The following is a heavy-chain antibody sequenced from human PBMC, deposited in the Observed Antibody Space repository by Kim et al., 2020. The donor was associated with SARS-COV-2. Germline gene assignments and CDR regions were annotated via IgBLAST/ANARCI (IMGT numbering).Heavy chain of an antibody. D-gene: IGHD3-10*01. V-gene: IGHV3-23*02. J-gene: IGHJ4*02. Sequence: VKGRFTISRDNAKNTLYLQMNSLRAEDTAVYYCAKDVLSMVRGDPYYFDYWGQGTLVTVSS. CDR3: AKDVLSMVRGDPYYFDY.